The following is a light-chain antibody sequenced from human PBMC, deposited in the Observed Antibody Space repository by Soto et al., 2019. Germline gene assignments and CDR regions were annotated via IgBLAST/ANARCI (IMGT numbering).Light chain of an antibody. V-gene: IGKV3-11*01. CDR2: DTS. CDR3: QQRSNWWT. J-gene: IGKJ1*01. Sequence: EIGSTQSPATLSLSPEERATLYCRASQSVSSYLAWYQQKPGQAPRLLIYDTSNRAAGIPARFSGSGSGTDFTLTISSLEPEDFAVYYCQQRSNWWTFGQGTKV. CDR1: QSVSSY.